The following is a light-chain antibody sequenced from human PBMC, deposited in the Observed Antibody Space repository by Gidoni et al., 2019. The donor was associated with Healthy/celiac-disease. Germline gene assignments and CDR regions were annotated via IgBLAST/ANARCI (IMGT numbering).Light chain of an antibody. CDR1: QSVLYSSNNKNY. CDR3: QQYYSTPRT. J-gene: IGKJ1*01. V-gene: IGKV4-1*01. Sequence: DIVMTQSPDSLAVCLGERATINCKSSQSVLYSSNNKNYLAWYQQKPGQPPKLLIYWASTRESGVPDRFSGSGSGTDFTLTISSLQAEGVAVYYCQQYYSTPRTFGQGTKVEIK. CDR2: WAS.